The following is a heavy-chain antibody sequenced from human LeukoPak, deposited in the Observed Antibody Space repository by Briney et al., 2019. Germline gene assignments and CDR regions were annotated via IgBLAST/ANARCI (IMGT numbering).Heavy chain of an antibody. Sequence: ASVKVSCKTSGYTFTSYYIHWVRQAPGQGLEWMGIINPIGGTTDYPQKFQGRVTMTRDTSTSAVYMELSSLSPEDTAVYYCARQQGLQNLNFDYWGQGALVTVSS. D-gene: IGHD4-11*01. CDR3: ARQQGLQNLNFDY. CDR1: GYTFTSYY. V-gene: IGHV1-46*01. CDR2: INPIGGTT. J-gene: IGHJ4*02.